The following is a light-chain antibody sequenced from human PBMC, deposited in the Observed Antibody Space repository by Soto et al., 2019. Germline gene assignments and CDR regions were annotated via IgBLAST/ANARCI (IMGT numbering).Light chain of an antibody. CDR1: QTISNTF. CDR3: HQFCTSPYT. Sequence: EVVLTQSPGTLSLSPGDRATLSCRASQTISNTFLVWYQQKPGQSPRLLIYGASRRPSDIPDRFSGSGSGTDFTLTISRLEPEDFAVYYCHQFCTSPYTFGQGTKLEIK. V-gene: IGKV3-20*01. CDR2: GAS. J-gene: IGKJ2*01.